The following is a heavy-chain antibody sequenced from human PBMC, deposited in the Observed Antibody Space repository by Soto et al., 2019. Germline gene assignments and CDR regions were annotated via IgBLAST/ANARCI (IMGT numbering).Heavy chain of an antibody. CDR1: GFTFSSYA. V-gene: IGHV3-23*01. J-gene: IGHJ4*02. D-gene: IGHD6-19*01. CDR3: AKTEGSGWYNDY. CDR2: ISGSGGST. Sequence: EVQLLESGGGLVQPGGSLRLSCAASGFTFSSYAMSWVRQAPGKGLEWVSVISGSGGSTFYADSVKGRFTVSRDNSKNSLNHQVNSLRAEDTAVYYGAKTEGSGWYNDYWGQGTLVTVSS.